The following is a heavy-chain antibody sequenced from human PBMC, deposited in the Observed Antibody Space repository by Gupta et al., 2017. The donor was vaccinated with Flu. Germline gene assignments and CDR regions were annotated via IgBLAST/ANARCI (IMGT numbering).Heavy chain of an antibody. CDR2: IISDGTT. CDR3: AKGSGTGTTLLDY. D-gene: IGHD1-1*01. CDR1: TFSSYS. Sequence: TFSSYSMAWVRQAPGKGLEWLSSIISDGTTNYADSVKGRFTISRDNSKNTLFLQMNSLKAEDTAVYYCAKGSGTGTTLLDYWGQGTLVTVSS. J-gene: IGHJ4*02. V-gene: IGHV3-23*01.